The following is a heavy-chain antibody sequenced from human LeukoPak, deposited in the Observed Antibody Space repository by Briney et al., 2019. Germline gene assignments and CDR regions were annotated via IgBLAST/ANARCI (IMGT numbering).Heavy chain of an antibody. J-gene: IGHJ6*03. CDR3: ARQVVTGHYYYYYYMDV. D-gene: IGHD4-23*01. Sequence: SQTLSLTCTVSGGSISSGSYYWSWIRQPAGKGLEWIGRIYTSGSTNYNPSLKSRVTISVDTSKNQFSLKLSSVTAADTAVYYCARQVVTGHYYYYYYMDVWGKGTTVTISS. CDR1: GGSISSGSYY. CDR2: IYTSGST. V-gene: IGHV4-61*02.